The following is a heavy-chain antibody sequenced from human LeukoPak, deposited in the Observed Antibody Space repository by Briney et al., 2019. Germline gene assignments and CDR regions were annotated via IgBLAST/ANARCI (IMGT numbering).Heavy chain of an antibody. Sequence: GGSLRLSXAASGFTFDDYGMSWVRQAPGKGLEWVCGINWYGGSTGYADYVKGRFTISRDNAKNSLYLQMNSLRAEDTAVYYCARMGLLNWNAPPSDYWGQGTLVTVSS. V-gene: IGHV3-20*04. CDR1: GFTFDDYG. J-gene: IGHJ4*02. D-gene: IGHD1-20*01. CDR3: ARMGLLNWNAPPSDY. CDR2: INWYGGST.